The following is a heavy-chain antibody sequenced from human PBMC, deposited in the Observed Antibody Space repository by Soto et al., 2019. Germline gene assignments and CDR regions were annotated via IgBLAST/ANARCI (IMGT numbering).Heavy chain of an antibody. V-gene: IGHV3-23*01. CDR3: AKDYGDYRDAFDI. D-gene: IGHD4-17*01. CDR2: ISGSGGST. J-gene: IGHJ3*02. Sequence: GGSLRLSCAASGFTFSSYAMSWVRQAPGKGLEWVSAISGSGGSTYYEDSVKGRFTISRDNSKNTLYLQMNSLTAEYTAVYYLAKDYGDYRDAFDIWGQGTMVTVSS. CDR1: GFTFSSYA.